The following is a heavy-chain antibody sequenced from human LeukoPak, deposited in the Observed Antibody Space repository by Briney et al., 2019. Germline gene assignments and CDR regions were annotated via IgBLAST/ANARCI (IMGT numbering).Heavy chain of an antibody. J-gene: IGHJ5*02. CDR2: ISAYNGNT. CDR3: ARDWSGEHWFDP. CDR1: GYAFTSYG. Sequence: ASVKVSCKASGYAFTSYGISWVRQAPGQGLEWMGWISAYNGNTNYAQKLQGRVTMTTDTSTSTAYMELRSLRSDDTAVYYCARDWSGEHWFDPWGQGTLVTVSS. D-gene: IGHD7-27*01. V-gene: IGHV1-18*01.